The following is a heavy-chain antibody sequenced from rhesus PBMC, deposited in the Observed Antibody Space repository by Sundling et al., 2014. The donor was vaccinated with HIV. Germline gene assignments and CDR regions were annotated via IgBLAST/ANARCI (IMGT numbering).Heavy chain of an antibody. CDR3: AKDGSQWVQFGLVY. CDR2: INTGGGST. J-gene: IGHJ4*01. CDR1: GFTFSSYY. V-gene: IGHV3-8*01. Sequence: EVQLVESGGGLVQPGGSLRLSCTGSGFTFSSYYMYWVRQAPGKGLEWVSAINTGGGSTWYTDSVKGRFTISKENAKNTLYLQMDSLRAEDTAVYYCAKDGSQWVQFGLVYWGQGVLVTVSS. D-gene: IGHD5-24*01.